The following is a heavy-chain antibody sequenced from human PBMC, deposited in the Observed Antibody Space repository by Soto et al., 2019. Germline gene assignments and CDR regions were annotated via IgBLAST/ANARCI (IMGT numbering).Heavy chain of an antibody. CDR2: ISYSGST. V-gene: IGHV4-59*08. CDR1: GGSISSYH. CDR3: ASLYYFTMDL. J-gene: IGHJ6*02. Sequence: QVQLQESGPGLVKPSETLSLTCTVSGGSISSYHWNWIRQPPGKGLEWIGYISYSGSTNYNPSLNRRVTISVDTSKNQFSLKLSSVTAADTAVYYCASLYYFTMDLWGQGTTVTVSS.